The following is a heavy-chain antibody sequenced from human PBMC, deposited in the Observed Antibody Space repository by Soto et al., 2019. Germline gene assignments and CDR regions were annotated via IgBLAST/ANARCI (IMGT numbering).Heavy chain of an antibody. CDR3: ARGDEQLVRLNWFYP. V-gene: IGHV4-59*12. J-gene: IGHJ5*02. Sequence: SETLSLTCTVSGGSISSYYWSWIRQPPGKGLEWIGYIYYSGSTNYNPSLKSRVTISVDTSKNQFSLKLSSVTAADTAVYYCARGDEQLVRLNWFYPWGQGTLVTVSS. CDR1: GGSISSYY. D-gene: IGHD6-6*01. CDR2: IYYSGST.